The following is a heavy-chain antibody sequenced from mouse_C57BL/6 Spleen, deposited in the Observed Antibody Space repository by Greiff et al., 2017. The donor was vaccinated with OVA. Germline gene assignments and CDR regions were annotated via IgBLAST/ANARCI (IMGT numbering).Heavy chain of an antibody. Sequence: EVKLMESGPGLVKPSQSLSLTCSVTGYSITSGYYWNWIRQFPGNKLEWMGYISYDGSNNYNPSLKNRISITRDTSKNQFFLKLNAVTTEDTATYYCARVYDGSSYRYFDVWGTGTTVTVSS. V-gene: IGHV3-6*01. CDR1: GYSITSGYY. D-gene: IGHD1-1*01. J-gene: IGHJ1*03. CDR2: ISYDGSN. CDR3: ARVYDGSSYRYFDV.